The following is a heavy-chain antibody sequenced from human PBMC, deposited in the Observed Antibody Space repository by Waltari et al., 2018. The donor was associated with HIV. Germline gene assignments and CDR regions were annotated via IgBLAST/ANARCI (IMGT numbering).Heavy chain of an antibody. V-gene: IGHV3-53*01. D-gene: IGHD3-22*01. Sequence: EVQLVESGGGLIQPGGSLRLARAASGFAVLTIYMSWVRQAPGKGLEWVSLIYSNATTYYADSVKGRFTISRDNSKNTLYLQMNSLRADDTAVYFCATVLVRTSWVITTAPFDYWGQGTLVTVSS. J-gene: IGHJ4*02. CDR2: IYSNATT. CDR1: GFAVLTIY. CDR3: ATVLVRTSWVITTAPFDY.